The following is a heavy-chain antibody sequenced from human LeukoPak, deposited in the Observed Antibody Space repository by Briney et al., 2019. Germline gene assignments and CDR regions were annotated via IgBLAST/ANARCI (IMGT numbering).Heavy chain of an antibody. CDR3: ARGLWHLDHQILDI. J-gene: IGHJ3*02. Sequence: ASVKVSCKASGYTFTSYYMHWVRQAPGQGLEWMGLSNPSGGSTTYAQKFQGRVTMTRDTSTSTLNMELSSLRSEDTAVYYCARGLWHLDHQILDIWGQGTMVTVSP. CDR2: SNPSGGST. V-gene: IGHV1-46*01. D-gene: IGHD1-1*01. CDR1: GYTFTSYY.